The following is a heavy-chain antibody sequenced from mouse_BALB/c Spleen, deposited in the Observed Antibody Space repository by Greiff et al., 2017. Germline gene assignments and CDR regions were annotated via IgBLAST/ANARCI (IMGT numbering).Heavy chain of an antibody. CDR3: TRQDY. CDR1: GFTFSNYW. Sequence: EVQLQQSGGGLVQPGGSMKLSCVASGFTFSNYWMNWVRQSPEKGLEWVAEIRLKSNNYATHSADSVKGRFTISRDDSKSSVYLQMNNLRAEDTGIYYCTRQDYWGQGTTLTVSS. J-gene: IGHJ2*01. CDR2: IRLKSNNYAT. V-gene: IGHV6-6*02.